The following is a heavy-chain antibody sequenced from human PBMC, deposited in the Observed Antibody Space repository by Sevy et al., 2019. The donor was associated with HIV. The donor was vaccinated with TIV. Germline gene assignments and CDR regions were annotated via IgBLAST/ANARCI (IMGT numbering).Heavy chain of an antibody. V-gene: IGHV1-18*01. J-gene: IGHJ5*02. CDR3: AKEGKNIRSWFDP. Sequence: ASVKVSCKASGYSFTNYGIGWVRQAPGQGLEWMGWISGYNGYTNYAQNPQGRVTMTTDTSTSTAYMELRSLRSDDTAIYYCAKEGKNIRSWFDPWGQGTLVTVSS. D-gene: IGHD3-3*02. CDR1: GYSFTNYG. CDR2: ISGYNGYT.